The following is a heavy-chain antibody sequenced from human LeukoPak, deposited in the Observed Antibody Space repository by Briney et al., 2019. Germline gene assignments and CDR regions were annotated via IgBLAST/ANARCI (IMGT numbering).Heavy chain of an antibody. J-gene: IGHJ5*02. V-gene: IGHV4-4*07. CDR3: ARGPYYYGSGSYSTLFDP. CDR1: GGSISYFY. Sequence: SETLSLTCTVSGGSISYFYWSWIRQPAGKGLEWIGRIYTSGSTNYNPSLKSRVTMSVDTSKKQFSLKLSSVTAADTAVYYCARGPYYYGSGSYSTLFDPWGQGTLVTVSS. CDR2: IYTSGST. D-gene: IGHD3-10*01.